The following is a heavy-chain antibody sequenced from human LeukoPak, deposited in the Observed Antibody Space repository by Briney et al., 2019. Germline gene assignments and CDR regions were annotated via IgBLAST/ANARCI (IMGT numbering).Heavy chain of an antibody. Sequence: PGGSLRLSCATSGFTFSTYWMNWVRQALGKGLEWVANIKPDGSDKYYVDSVKGRFTISRDNAKNSLYLQMNSLRAEDTAVYYCARVGELSFGFDYWGQGTLVTVSS. CDR3: ARVGELSFGFDY. CDR1: GFTFSTYW. J-gene: IGHJ4*02. CDR2: IKPDGSDK. D-gene: IGHD3-16*02. V-gene: IGHV3-7*04.